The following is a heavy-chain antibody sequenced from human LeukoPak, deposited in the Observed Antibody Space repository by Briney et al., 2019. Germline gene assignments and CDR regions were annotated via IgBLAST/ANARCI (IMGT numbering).Heavy chain of an antibody. CDR1: GFTFSSYW. V-gene: IGHV3-74*01. J-gene: IGHJ4*02. CDR2: INSDGSST. Sequence: GGSLRLSCAASGFTFSSYWMHWVRQAPGKGLVWVSRINSDGSSTNYADSVKGRFTISRDNAKNTLYLQMNSLRAEDTAVYYCARGLLWFGELFDYWGQGTLVTVSS. D-gene: IGHD3-10*01. CDR3: ARGLLWFGELFDY.